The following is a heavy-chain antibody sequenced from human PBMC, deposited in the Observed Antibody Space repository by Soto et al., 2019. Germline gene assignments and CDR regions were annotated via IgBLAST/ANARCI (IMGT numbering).Heavy chain of an antibody. CDR3: VSHRNYIVVSGSFFDY. CDR1: GGSFSPNY. D-gene: IGHD6-19*01. Sequence: PSETLSLTCTVSGGSFSPNYWSWIRQPPGKGLEWVGYIYYGGTTSYNPSLNSRATISLETSKSQFSLRLTSVTAADTAVYFCVSHRNYIVVSGSFFDYWSQGTLVTAPQ. CDR2: IYYGGTT. V-gene: IGHV4-59*08. J-gene: IGHJ4*02.